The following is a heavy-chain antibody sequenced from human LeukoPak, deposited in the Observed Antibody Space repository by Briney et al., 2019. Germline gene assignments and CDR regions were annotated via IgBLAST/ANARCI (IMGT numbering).Heavy chain of an antibody. CDR1: GYTFTSYG. CDR3: ARVEYSSSLYYYYYYGMDV. J-gene: IGHJ6*02. Sequence: EASMKVSCKASGYTFTSYGISWVRQAPGQGLEWMGWISAYNGNTNYAQKLQGRVTMTTDTSTSTAYMELRSLRSDDTAVYYCARVEYSSSLYYYYYYGMDVWGQGTTVTVSS. V-gene: IGHV1-18*01. D-gene: IGHD6-13*01. CDR2: ISAYNGNT.